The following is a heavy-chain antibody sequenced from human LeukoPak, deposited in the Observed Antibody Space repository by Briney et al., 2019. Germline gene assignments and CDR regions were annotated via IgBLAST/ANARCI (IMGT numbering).Heavy chain of an antibody. Sequence: GGTLRLSCAASGFSFSDYGMNWVRQAPGKGLEWVSGISGRGVSTYYADSLKGRFTVSRDNSKNTVFLQMNSLRAEDTAVYYCAKTVVVTGNPRAFDIWGQGTMVTVSS. CDR3: AKTVVVTGNPRAFDI. V-gene: IGHV3-23*01. J-gene: IGHJ3*02. CDR2: ISGRGVST. D-gene: IGHD2-21*02. CDR1: GFSFSDYG.